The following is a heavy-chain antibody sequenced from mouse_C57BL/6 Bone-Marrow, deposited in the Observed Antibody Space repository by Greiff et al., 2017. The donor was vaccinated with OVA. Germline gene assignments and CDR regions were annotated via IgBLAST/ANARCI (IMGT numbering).Heavy chain of an antibody. D-gene: IGHD1-1*02. J-gene: IGHJ4*01. CDR1: GFNIKNPY. Sequence: VQLQQSVAELVRPGASVKLSCTASGFNIKNPYMHWVKQRPEQGLEWIGRIDPANGNTKYAPKFQGKATITADTSSNTAYLQLSSLTSEDTAIYYCARTGEGYGAMDYWGQGTSVTVSS. CDR2: IDPANGNT. CDR3: ARTGEGYGAMDY. V-gene: IGHV14-3*01.